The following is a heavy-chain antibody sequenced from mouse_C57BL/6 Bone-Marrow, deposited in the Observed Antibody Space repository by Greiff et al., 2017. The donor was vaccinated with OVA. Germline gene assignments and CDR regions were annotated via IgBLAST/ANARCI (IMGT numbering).Heavy chain of an antibody. CDR2: IYPGSGNT. Sequence: VKLMESGPELVKPGASVKISCKASGYSFTSYYIHWVKQRPGQGLEWIGWIYPGSGNTKYNEKFKGKATLTADTSSSTAYMQLSSLTSEDSAVYYCARRARWDRYFDYWGQGTTLTVSS. V-gene: IGHV1-66*01. J-gene: IGHJ2*01. D-gene: IGHD4-1*01. CDR1: GYSFTSYY. CDR3: ARRARWDRYFDY.